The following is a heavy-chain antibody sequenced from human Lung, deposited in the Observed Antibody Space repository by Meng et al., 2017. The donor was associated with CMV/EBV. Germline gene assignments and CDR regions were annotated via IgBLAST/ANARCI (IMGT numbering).Heavy chain of an antibody. CDR1: GGSSSSSNW. J-gene: IGHJ4*02. CDR3: ASFPPPGKQWLVTDY. V-gene: IGHV4-4*02. D-gene: IGHD6-19*01. Sequence: VHVPESGPAPVKPSGTLSLTCAVYGGSSSSSNWWSWVRQPPGKGLEWIGEIYHSGSTNYNPSLKSRVTISVDKSKNQFSLKLSSVTAADTAVYYCASFPPPGKQWLVTDYWGQGTLVTVSS. CDR2: IYHSGST.